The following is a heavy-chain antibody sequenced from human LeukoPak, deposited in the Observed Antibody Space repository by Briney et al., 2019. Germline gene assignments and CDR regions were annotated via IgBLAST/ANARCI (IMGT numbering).Heavy chain of an antibody. CDR3: ARQWELLLNLVFDY. J-gene: IGHJ4*02. V-gene: IGHV3-20*04. Sequence: PAGSLRLSCAASGFTFSSYEMNWVRQAPGKGLEWVSGINWNGGSTGYADSVKGRFTISRDNAKNSLYLQMNSLRAEDTALYYCARQWELLLNLVFDYWGQGTLVTVSS. CDR1: GFTFSSYE. CDR2: INWNGGST. D-gene: IGHD1-26*01.